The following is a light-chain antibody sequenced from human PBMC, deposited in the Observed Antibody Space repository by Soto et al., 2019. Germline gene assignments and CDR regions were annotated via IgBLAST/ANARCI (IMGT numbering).Light chain of an antibody. J-gene: IGLJ2*01. Sequence: QSVLTQPPSASGTPGQRVTISCSGSGSSVGTNTVNWYRQLPRTAPKLLIYGDNQRPSAVPGRFSGYKSGTSASLATSGLEAEDEDEYYCAAWDGSLNNVLFGGGTKLTVL. CDR1: GSSVGTNT. CDR2: GDN. CDR3: AAWDGSLNNVL. V-gene: IGLV1-44*01.